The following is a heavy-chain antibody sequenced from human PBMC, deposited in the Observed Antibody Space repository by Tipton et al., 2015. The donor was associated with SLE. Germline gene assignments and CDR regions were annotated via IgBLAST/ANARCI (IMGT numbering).Heavy chain of an antibody. D-gene: IGHD6-13*01. CDR2: IKQDGSEK. Sequence: QLVQSGGGVVQPGRSLRLSCAASGFSFTNYAMHWVRQAPGKGLEWVANIKQDGSEKYYVDSVKGRFTISRDNAKNSLYLQMNSLRAEDTAVYYCARDAYSSSWWNWYFDLWGRGTLVTVSS. CDR1: GFSFTNYA. CDR3: ARDAYSSSWWNWYFDL. J-gene: IGHJ2*01. V-gene: IGHV3-7*03.